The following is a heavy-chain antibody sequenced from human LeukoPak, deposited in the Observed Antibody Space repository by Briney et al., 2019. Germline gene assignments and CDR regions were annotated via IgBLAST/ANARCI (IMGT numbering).Heavy chain of an antibody. CDR2: ISSGGSTI. CDR3: AELGITMIGGV. V-gene: IGHV3-48*03. CDR1: GFTFSSYE. D-gene: IGHD3-10*02. J-gene: IGHJ6*04. Sequence: PGGSLRLSCAASGFTFSSYEMNWVRQAPGEGLEWVSYISSGGSTIYYADSVKGRFTISRDNAKNSLYLQMNSLRAEDTAVYYCAELGITMIGGVWGKGTTVTISS.